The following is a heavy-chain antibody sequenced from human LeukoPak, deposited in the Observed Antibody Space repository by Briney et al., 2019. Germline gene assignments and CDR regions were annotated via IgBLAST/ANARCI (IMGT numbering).Heavy chain of an antibody. J-gene: IGHJ3*02. CDR2: IYYSGST. D-gene: IGHD6-13*01. CDR1: GDSISNDNYY. Sequence: PSETLSLTCTVSGDSISNDNYYWGWIRQPPGKGPEWIGSIYYSGSTYYNPSLKGRVTISIDTSKTHFSLKLSSVTAADTAVFYCARDASAAGTSAFDIWGQGTMVTVSS. V-gene: IGHV4-39*07. CDR3: ARDASAAGTSAFDI.